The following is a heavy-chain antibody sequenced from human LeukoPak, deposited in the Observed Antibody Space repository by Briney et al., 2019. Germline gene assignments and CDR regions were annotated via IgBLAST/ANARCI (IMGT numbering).Heavy chain of an antibody. J-gene: IGHJ4*02. D-gene: IGHD2-2*01. Sequence: GGSLRLSCAASGITFSSYAMSWVRQAPGKGLEWVSAISSSGGSTYYADSVKGRFTISRDNSKNTLYLQLNSLRSEDTAVYYCAKVKGSEGYCSITSCLADYWGQGTLVTVSS. CDR1: GITFSSYA. V-gene: IGHV3-23*01. CDR2: ISSSGGST. CDR3: AKVKGSEGYCSITSCLADY.